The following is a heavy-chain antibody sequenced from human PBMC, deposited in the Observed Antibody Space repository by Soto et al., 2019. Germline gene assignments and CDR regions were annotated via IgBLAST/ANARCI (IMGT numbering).Heavy chain of an antibody. V-gene: IGHV3-13*05. CDR2: ISAAGDP. CDR3: ARTDRDFYGLDV. CDR1: GFTFRNYD. Sequence: EVQLVESGGGLVQPGGSLRLYCEASGFTFRNYDMHWVRQGTGKGLEWVSGISAAGDPDYADSVEGRFTISRETAQNSFFLQMNSLRVGDTAVYYCARTDRDFYGLDVWGQGTTVIVSS. J-gene: IGHJ6*02.